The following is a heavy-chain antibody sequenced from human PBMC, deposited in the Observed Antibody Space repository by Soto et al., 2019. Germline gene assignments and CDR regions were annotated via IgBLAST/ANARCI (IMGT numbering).Heavy chain of an antibody. CDR3: ARAGADYYDSSGPYGMDV. Sequence: GASVKVSCKASGGTFSSYAISWVRQAPGQGLEWMGGIIPIFGTANYAQKFQGRVTITADESTSTAYMELSSLRSEDTAVYYCARAGADYYDSSGPYGMDVWGQGTTVTVSS. J-gene: IGHJ6*02. V-gene: IGHV1-69*13. D-gene: IGHD3-22*01. CDR2: IIPIFGTA. CDR1: GGTFSSYA.